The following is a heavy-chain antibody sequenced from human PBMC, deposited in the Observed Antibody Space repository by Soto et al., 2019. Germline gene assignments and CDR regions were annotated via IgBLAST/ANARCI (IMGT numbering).Heavy chain of an antibody. J-gene: IGHJ5*02. CDR1: GYTFTSHK. V-gene: IGHV1-8*01. CDR2: MDPDSGKT. D-gene: IGHD2-21*01. CDR3: ARQHDGYWGGFNWFDP. Sequence: QVQLVQSGAEVKKPGASVKVSCKASGYTFTSHKINWVRQATGQGLEWMGWMDPDSGKTAYVQKFQGRVTMTRNTSIGTAYMELNSLRSEHTAMYYCARQHDGYWGGFNWFDPWGQGTLVNVSS.